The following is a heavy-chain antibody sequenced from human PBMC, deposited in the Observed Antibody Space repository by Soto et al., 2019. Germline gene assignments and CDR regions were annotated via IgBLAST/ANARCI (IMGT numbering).Heavy chain of an antibody. V-gene: IGHV1-3*01. J-gene: IGHJ4*02. CDR3: ARDGVAAGNINFDY. D-gene: IGHD6-25*01. Sequence: ASVKVSCKASGYTFTNYAMHWVRQAPGQRLEWMGWIDGGNGNTKYSPKLQDRVTITRDTSASTAYMELSSLRSEDTALYYCARDGVAAGNINFDYWGQGTLVTVSS. CDR2: IDGGNGNT. CDR1: GYTFTNYA.